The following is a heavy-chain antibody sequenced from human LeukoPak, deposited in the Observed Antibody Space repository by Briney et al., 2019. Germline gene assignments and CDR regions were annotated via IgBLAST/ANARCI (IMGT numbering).Heavy chain of an antibody. Sequence: GGSLRLSCAASGFTFSSYSMNWVRQAPGEGLEWVSSISSSSSYIYYADSVKGRFTISRDNAKNSLYLQMNSLRAEDTAVYYCAKRGAEVGATVAPGDYWGQGTLVTVSS. V-gene: IGHV3-21*01. CDR1: GFTFSSYS. CDR3: AKRGAEVGATVAPGDY. CDR2: ISSSSSYI. J-gene: IGHJ4*02. D-gene: IGHD1-26*01.